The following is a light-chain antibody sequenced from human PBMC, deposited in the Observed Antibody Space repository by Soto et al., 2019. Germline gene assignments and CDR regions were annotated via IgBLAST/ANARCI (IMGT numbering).Light chain of an antibody. CDR1: SGHNNYA. V-gene: IGLV4-69*01. CDR3: QTWGTGTGV. J-gene: IGLJ3*02. Sequence: VLTQSPSASASLGASVKLTCTLSSGHNNYAIAWHQQQPEKGPRYLMKLNSDGSHTKGDGIPDRFSGSSSGAERYLTISSLQSEDEADYYCQTWGTGTGVFGGGTKLTVL. CDR2: LNSDGSH.